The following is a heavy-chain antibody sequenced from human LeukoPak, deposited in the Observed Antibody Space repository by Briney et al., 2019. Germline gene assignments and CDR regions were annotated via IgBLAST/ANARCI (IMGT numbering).Heavy chain of an antibody. D-gene: IGHD3-22*01. CDR2: ISSGSSTI. V-gene: IGHV3-48*01. J-gene: IGHJ4*02. CDR3: ARDHYDSSGDY. Sequence: GGSLRLSCAASGFTFSNYGMNWVRQAPGKGLECVSYISSGSSTIYYADSVKGRFTIPRDNAENLLYLQMNSLRAEDTAVYYCARDHYDSSGDYWGQGTLVTVSS. CDR1: GFTFSNYG.